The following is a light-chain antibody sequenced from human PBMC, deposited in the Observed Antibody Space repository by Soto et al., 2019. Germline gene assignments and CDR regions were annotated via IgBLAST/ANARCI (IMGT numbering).Light chain of an antibody. CDR1: SSDVGGYTY. J-gene: IGLJ1*01. CDR3: SSYTSSSTPGV. V-gene: IGLV2-14*01. CDR2: DVS. Sequence: QAVLTQPASVSGSPGQSITISCTGTSSDVGGYTYVSWYQQHPGQAPKLMIYDVSNRPSRVSYRFSGSKSGNTASLTISGLQAEDEADYYCSSYTSSSTPGVFGTGTKATVL.